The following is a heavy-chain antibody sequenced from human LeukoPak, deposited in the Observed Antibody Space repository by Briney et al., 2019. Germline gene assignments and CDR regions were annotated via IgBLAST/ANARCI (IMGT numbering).Heavy chain of an antibody. D-gene: IGHD2-15*01. Sequence: SETLSLTCTVSGGSISSGGYYWSWIRQHPGKGLEWIGYIYYSGSTYYNPSLKSRVTISVDTSKNQFSLELSSVTAADTAVYYCATNSGGSRYSKTPCSCEFDPWGQGTLVTVSS. CDR3: ATNSGGSRYSKTPCSCEFDP. V-gene: IGHV4-31*03. CDR1: GGSISSGGYY. J-gene: IGHJ5*02. CDR2: IYYSGST.